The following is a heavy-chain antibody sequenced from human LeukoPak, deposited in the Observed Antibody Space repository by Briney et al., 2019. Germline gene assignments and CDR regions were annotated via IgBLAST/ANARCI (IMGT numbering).Heavy chain of an antibody. J-gene: IGHJ4*02. CDR2: IYSGGST. V-gene: IGHV3-53*04. Sequence: GGSLRLSCAASGFTVSSNYMSWVRQAPGKGLEWVSVIYSGGSTYYADSVKGRFTISRHNSKNTLYLQMNSLRAEDTVVYYCARGYSSGWYDKTLDYWGQGTLVTVSS. CDR1: GFTVSSNY. D-gene: IGHD6-19*01. CDR3: ARGYSSGWYDKTLDY.